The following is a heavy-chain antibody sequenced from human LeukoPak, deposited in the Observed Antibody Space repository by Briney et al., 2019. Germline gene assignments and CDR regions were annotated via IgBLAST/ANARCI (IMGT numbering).Heavy chain of an antibody. CDR2: ISGSGGST. Sequence: GGSLRLSCAASGFTFSSYAMSWVRQAPGKGLEWVSAISGSGGSTYYADSVKGRFTISRDNSKNTLYLQMDSLRAEDTAVYYCASSGYYLDAFDIWGQGTMVTVSS. D-gene: IGHD3-22*01. J-gene: IGHJ3*02. CDR3: ASSGYYLDAFDI. V-gene: IGHV3-23*01. CDR1: GFTFSSYA.